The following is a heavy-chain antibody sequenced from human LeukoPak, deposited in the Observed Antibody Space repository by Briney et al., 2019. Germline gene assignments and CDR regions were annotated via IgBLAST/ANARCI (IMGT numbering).Heavy chain of an antibody. Sequence: SETLSLTCTVSGGSISSGGYYWSWIRQHPGKGLEWIGYIYYSGSTYYNPSLKSRVTISVDMSKNQFSLRLSSVTAADTAVYYCASYSSTYSKAFDYWGQGSLVTVSS. J-gene: IGHJ4*02. CDR2: IYYSGST. CDR1: GGSISSGGYY. D-gene: IGHD3-22*01. CDR3: ASYSSTYSKAFDY. V-gene: IGHV4-31*03.